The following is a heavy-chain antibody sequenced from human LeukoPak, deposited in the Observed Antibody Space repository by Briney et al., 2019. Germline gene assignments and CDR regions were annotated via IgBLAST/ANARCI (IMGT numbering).Heavy chain of an antibody. CDR1: GFTFSIYG. CDR3: AKDLWKYQLQTLDY. J-gene: IGHJ4*02. CDR2: VSYDGSNK. Sequence: PGGSLRLSCAASGFTFSIYGMHWVRQAPGKGLEWVAVVSYDGSNKYYADSVKGRFTISRDHSKNTLYLQMNSLRAEDTALYYCAKDLWKYQLQTLDYWGQGTLVTVSS. D-gene: IGHD2-2*01. V-gene: IGHV3-30*18.